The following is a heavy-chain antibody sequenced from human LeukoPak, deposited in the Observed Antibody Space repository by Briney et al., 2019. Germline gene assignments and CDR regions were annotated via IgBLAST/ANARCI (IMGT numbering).Heavy chain of an antibody. CDR3: GRVAPGGRHIDY. V-gene: IGHV3-30-3*01. Sequence: GGSLRLSCATSGFTFSNYAMHWDRQAPGKGLEWVAVISNDGNNKHYIDSVKGRFTISRDNSKDTLYLQINSLRAEDTAVYYCGRVAPGGRHIDYWGQGTLVTVSS. J-gene: IGHJ4*02. D-gene: IGHD2-15*01. CDR2: ISNDGNNK. CDR1: GFTFSNYA.